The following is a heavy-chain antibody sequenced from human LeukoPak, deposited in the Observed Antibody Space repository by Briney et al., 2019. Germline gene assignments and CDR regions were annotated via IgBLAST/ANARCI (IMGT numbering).Heavy chain of an antibody. Sequence: SETLSLTCTVSGGSISSYYWGWVRPPPGKGLEWIGYIYYIGSTNYNPSLKSRVTISVDTSKNQFSLKLSSVTAADTAVYYCARSRGYSYGTTFLDYWGQGTLVTVSS. D-gene: IGHD5-18*01. CDR3: ARSRGYSYGTTFLDY. CDR2: IYYIGST. CDR1: GGSISSYY. V-gene: IGHV4-59*08. J-gene: IGHJ4*02.